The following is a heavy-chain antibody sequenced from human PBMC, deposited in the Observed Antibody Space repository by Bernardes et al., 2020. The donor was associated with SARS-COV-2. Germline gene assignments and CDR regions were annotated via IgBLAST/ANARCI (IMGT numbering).Heavy chain of an antibody. CDR2: FDPEDGET. J-gene: IGHJ6*02. D-gene: IGHD6-19*01. V-gene: IGHV1-24*01. CDR3: ATAMAVAGTLTDYDYYYGMDV. CDR1: GYTLTELS. Sequence: ASVKVSCKVSGYTLTELSMHWVRQAPGKGLEWMGGFDPEDGETIYAQKFQGRVTMTEDTSTDTAYMELSSLRSEDTAVYYCATAMAVAGTLTDYDYYYGMDVWGLGTTVTVSS.